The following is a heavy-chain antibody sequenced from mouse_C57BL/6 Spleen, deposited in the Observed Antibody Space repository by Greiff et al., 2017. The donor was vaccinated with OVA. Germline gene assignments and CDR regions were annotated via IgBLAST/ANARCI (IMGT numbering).Heavy chain of an antibody. V-gene: IGHV1-62-2*01. J-gene: IGHJ4*01. Sequence: VQLQQSGAELVKPGASVKLSCKASGYTFTEYTIHWVKQRSGQGLEWIGWFYPGSGSIKYNEKFKGKATLTADKSSSTVYMELSRLTSDDSAVYFCARHEGGDPTAYYAMDYWGQGTSVTVSS. CDR3: ARHEGGDPTAYYAMDY. CDR2: FYPGSGSI. CDR1: GYTFTEYT. D-gene: IGHD2-10*01.